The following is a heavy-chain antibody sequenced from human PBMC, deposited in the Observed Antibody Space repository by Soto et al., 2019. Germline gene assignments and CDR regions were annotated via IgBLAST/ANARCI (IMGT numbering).Heavy chain of an antibody. CDR1: GDSISGYN. CDR3: AVAGFGSGLYFFDY. CDR2: IYYSGTT. D-gene: IGHD6-19*01. V-gene: IGHV4-59*08. J-gene: IGHJ4*02. Sequence: SETLSLTCTVSGDSISGYNWSWIRQPPGKGLEWIGYIYYSGTTNYNPSLKSRVTISVDTSKNQFSLKLNSVTAADTAVYYCAVAGFGSGLYFFDYWGQGTQVTVSS.